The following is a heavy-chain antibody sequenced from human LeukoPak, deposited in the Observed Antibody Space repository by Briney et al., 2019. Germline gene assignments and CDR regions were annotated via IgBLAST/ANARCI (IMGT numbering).Heavy chain of an antibody. CDR3: AASVPAANDYYYYGMDV. J-gene: IGHJ6*02. D-gene: IGHD2-2*01. CDR1: GYSFTSYW. V-gene: IGHV5-51*01. Sequence: GESLKISCKGSGYSFTSYWIGWVRQMPGKGLEWMGIIYPGDSDTRYSPSFQGQGTISADKSISTAYLQWSSLQASDTAMYYCAASVPAANDYYYYGMDVWGQGTTVTVSS. CDR2: IYPGDSDT.